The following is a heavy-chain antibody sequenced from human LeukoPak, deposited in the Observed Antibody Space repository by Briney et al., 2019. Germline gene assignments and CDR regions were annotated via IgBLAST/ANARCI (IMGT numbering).Heavy chain of an antibody. V-gene: IGHV3-21*01. CDR1: GFTFSSYS. D-gene: IGHD3-3*01. CDR2: ISSSSSYI. Sequence: GGSLRLPCAASGFTFSSYSMNWVRQAPGKGLEWVSSISSSSSYIYYADSVKGRFTISRDNAKNSLYLQMNSLRAEDTAVYYCASWEWFLSHYWGQGTLVTVSS. CDR3: ASWEWFLSHY. J-gene: IGHJ4*02.